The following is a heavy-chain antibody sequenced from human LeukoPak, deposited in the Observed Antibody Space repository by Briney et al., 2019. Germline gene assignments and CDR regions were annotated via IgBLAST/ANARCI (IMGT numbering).Heavy chain of an antibody. CDR2: IIPILGIA. CDR1: GGTFSSYA. V-gene: IGHV1-69*04. D-gene: IGHD1-26*01. Sequence: SVKVSCKASGGTFSSYAISWVRQAPGQGLEWMGRIIPILGIANYAQKFQGRVTITADKSTSTAYMELSSLRSEDTAVYYCAKVSGRGVFDIWGQGTMVTVSS. CDR3: AKVSGRGVFDI. J-gene: IGHJ3*02.